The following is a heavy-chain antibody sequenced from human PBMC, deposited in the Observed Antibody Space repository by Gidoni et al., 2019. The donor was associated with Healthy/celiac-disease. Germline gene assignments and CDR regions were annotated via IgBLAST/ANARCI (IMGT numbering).Heavy chain of an antibody. CDR3: ATPRTTVTTGGYFDY. CDR1: GYPYTDYY. D-gene: IGHD4-17*01. J-gene: IGHJ4*02. V-gene: IGHV1-69-2*01. CDR2: VDTEDGET. Sequence: EVQLVQSGAEVKNAGATVKFSCTVSGYPYTDYYMHWVQQAPGKGLEWMGLVDTEDGETIYAEKFQGRVTITADTSTDTAYMELSSLRSEDTAVYYCATPRTTVTTGGYFDYWGQGTLVTVSS.